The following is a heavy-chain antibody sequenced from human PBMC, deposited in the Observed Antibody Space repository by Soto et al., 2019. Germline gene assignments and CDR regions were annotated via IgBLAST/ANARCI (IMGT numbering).Heavy chain of an antibody. V-gene: IGHV1-18*01. Sequence: ASVEASCKDSGYGFASYGMRWVQQAHGQGLEWMGWISAYNGNTNYAQKLQGRVTMTTDTSTSTAYMELRSLRSDDTAVYYCARSGVWEPRDYWGQGTLVTVSS. J-gene: IGHJ4*02. CDR1: GYGFASYG. CDR3: ARSGVWEPRDY. D-gene: IGHD1-26*01. CDR2: ISAYNGNT.